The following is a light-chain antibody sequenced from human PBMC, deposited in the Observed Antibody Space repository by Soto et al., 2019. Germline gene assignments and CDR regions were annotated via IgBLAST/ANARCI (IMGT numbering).Light chain of an antibody. CDR3: QVWDSSSDRYVV. Sequence: SYELTQPPSVSVAPGQTARITCGGNKIGSKSVHWYQQKPGQAPVLVVYDDSDRPSGIPERFSGSNSGNTATLTISRVEAGDEADYYCQVWDSSSDRYVVFGGGTKLTVL. J-gene: IGLJ2*01. V-gene: IGLV3-21*02. CDR2: DDS. CDR1: KIGSKS.